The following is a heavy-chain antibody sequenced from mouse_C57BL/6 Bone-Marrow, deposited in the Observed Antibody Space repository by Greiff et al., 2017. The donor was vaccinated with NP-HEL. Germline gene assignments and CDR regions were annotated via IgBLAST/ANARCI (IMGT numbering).Heavy chain of an antibody. J-gene: IGHJ2*01. D-gene: IGHD1-1*01. CDR3: ARSTELHNGDYLDY. CDR1: GYTFTSYC. CDR2: IYPSDSET. Sequence: QVQLKQPGAELVRPGSSVKLSCKASGYTFTSYCMDWVKQRPGQGLEWIGNIYPSDSETHYNQKFKDKATLTVDKSSSTAYMQLSSLTSEDSAVDYYARSTELHNGDYLDYWGQGTTLTVSS. V-gene: IGHV1-61*01.